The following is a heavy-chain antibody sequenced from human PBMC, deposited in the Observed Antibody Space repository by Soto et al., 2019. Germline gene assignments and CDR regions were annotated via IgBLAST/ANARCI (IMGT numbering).Heavy chain of an antibody. Sequence: PSETLSLTCTVSGGSISSYYRSWIRQPPGKGLEWIGYIYYSGSTNYNPSLKSRVTISVDTSKNQFSLKLSSVTAADTAVYYCARGLDYDFWSGYYTSYYYYYGMDVWGQGTTVTVSS. CDR1: GGSISSYY. V-gene: IGHV4-59*01. CDR2: IYYSGST. J-gene: IGHJ6*02. D-gene: IGHD3-3*01. CDR3: ARGLDYDFWSGYYTSYYYYYGMDV.